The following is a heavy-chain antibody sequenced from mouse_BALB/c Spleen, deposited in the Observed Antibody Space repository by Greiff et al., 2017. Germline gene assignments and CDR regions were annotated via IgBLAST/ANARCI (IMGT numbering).Heavy chain of an antibody. CDR1: GFTFSSYG. J-gene: IGHJ4*01. V-gene: IGHV5-6*01. Sequence: EVNVVESGGDLVKPGGSLKLSCAASGFTFSSYGMSWVRQTPDKRLEWVATISSGGSYTYYPDSVKGRFTISRDNAKNTLYLQMSSLKSEDTAMYYCARLYYNYAMDYWGQGTSVTVSS. CDR3: ARLYYNYAMDY. D-gene: IGHD2-1*01. CDR2: ISSGGSYT.